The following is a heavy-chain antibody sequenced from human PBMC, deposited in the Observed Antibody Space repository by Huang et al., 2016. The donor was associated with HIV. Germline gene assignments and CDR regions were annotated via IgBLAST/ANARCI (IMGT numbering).Heavy chain of an antibody. CDR1: GYSFTGHF. Sequence: QVQLVQSGAEVKRPGASVKVSCKASGYSFTGHFIHWVRQAPGKGLGGMGRSDPNSGARNWASRFQGRVSRTRDKSIGTAYMELSGLRSDDTAVFFCAREAWASGVAHYFDYWGPGTLVTVSS. J-gene: IGHJ4*02. CDR2: SDPNSGAR. V-gene: IGHV1-2*06. D-gene: IGHD3-10*01. CDR3: AREAWASGVAHYFDY.